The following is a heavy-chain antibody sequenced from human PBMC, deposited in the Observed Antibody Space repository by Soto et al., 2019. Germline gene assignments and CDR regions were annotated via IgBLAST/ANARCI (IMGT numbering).Heavy chain of an antibody. Sequence: ASVKVSCKASGYTFTGYYMHWVRQAPGQGLEWMGWINPNSGGTNYAQKFQGRVTMTRDTPISTAYMELSRLRSDDTAVYYCATTPYSSSSLYYYGMDVWGQGTTVTVSS. CDR3: ATTPYSSSSLYYYGMDV. CDR2: INPNSGGT. D-gene: IGHD6-6*01. J-gene: IGHJ6*02. V-gene: IGHV1-2*02. CDR1: GYTFTGYY.